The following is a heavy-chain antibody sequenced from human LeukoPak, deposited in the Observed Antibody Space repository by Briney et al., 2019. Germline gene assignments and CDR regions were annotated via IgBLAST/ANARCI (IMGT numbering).Heavy chain of an antibody. D-gene: IGHD4-17*01. CDR2: ISGSGGST. CDR1: GFTFSSYA. V-gene: IGHV3-23*01. J-gene: IGHJ4*02. CDR3: AKVGYGDYDLGFDY. Sequence: GGSLRLSCAASGFTFSSYAMSWVRQAPGKGLEWVSAISGSGGSTYYAGSVKGRFTISRDNSKNTLYLQMNSLRAEDTAVYYCAKVGYGDYDLGFDYWGQGTLVTVSS.